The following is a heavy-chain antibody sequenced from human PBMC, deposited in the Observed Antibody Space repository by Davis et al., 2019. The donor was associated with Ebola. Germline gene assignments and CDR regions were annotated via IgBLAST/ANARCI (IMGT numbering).Heavy chain of an antibody. D-gene: IGHD1-1*01. V-gene: IGHV5-51*01. J-gene: IGHJ6*02. CDR2: IYPGDSDT. CDR1: GYSVTSYW. CDR3: ARENWNDHYYYYGMDV. Sequence: GESLKISCKGSGYSVTSYWIGWVRQMPGKGLEWMGIIYPGDSDTRYSPSFQGQVTISADKSISTAYLQWSSLKASDTAMYYCARENWNDHYYYYGMDVWGQGTTVTVSS.